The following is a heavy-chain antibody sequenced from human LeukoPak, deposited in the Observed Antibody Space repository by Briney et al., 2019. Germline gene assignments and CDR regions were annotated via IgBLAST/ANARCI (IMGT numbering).Heavy chain of an antibody. CDR1: GFTFSSNG. Sequence: GGSLRLSCAASGFTFSSNGMHWVRQAPGKGLEWVSAISGSGGSTYYADSVKGRFTISRDNSRNTLYLQMNSLRAEDTAVYYCAKDGSYYGPFDAFDMWGQGTVVAVSS. CDR2: ISGSGGST. J-gene: IGHJ3*02. D-gene: IGHD3-10*01. V-gene: IGHV3-23*01. CDR3: AKDGSYYGPFDAFDM.